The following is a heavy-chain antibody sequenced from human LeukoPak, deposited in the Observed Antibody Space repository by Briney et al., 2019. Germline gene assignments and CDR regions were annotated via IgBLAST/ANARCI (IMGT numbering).Heavy chain of an antibody. CDR3: ARNSGSYEMGAFDI. D-gene: IGHD1-26*01. CDR2: VFDSGRT. J-gene: IGHJ3*02. Sequence: PSETLSLTCTVSGGSMTTHHWNWIRQTPGKGLEWIGYVFDSGRTKVNPSLTSRVTLSTDTSKNQFSLKLSSVTAADTAVYYCARNSGSYEMGAFDIWGQGTMVTVSS. V-gene: IGHV4-59*11. CDR1: GGSMTTHH.